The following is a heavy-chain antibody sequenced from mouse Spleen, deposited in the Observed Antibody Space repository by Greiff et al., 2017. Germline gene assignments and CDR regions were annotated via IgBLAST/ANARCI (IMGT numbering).Heavy chain of an antibody. J-gene: IGHJ4*01. CDR2: IGSGSSTI. CDR1: GFTFSDYG. V-gene: IGHV5-17*01. Sequence: EVMLVESGGGLVKPGGSLKLSCAASGFTFSDYGMHWVRQAPEKGLEWVAYIGSGSSTIYYADTVTGRFTISRDNAKNTLFLQMTSLRSEDTAMYYCARRLYRCEAMDYWGQGTSVTVSS. D-gene: IGHD2-14*01. CDR3: ARRLYRCEAMDY.